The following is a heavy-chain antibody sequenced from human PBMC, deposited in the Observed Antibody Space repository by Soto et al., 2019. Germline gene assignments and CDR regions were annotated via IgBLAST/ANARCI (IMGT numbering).Heavy chain of an antibody. CDR2: IYPDDSDT. D-gene: IGHD4-17*01. CDR1: GYTFTAHW. CDR3: ARLAGDYIGGGFDY. J-gene: IGHJ4*02. Sequence: GESLKISCNVSGYTFTAHWIACVRQMPGKRLEWMGLIYPDDSDTRYSPSFQGQVTISADKSSNTAYLQWSSLKASDTAIYYCARLAGDYIGGGFDYWGQGTPVTVSS. V-gene: IGHV5-51*01.